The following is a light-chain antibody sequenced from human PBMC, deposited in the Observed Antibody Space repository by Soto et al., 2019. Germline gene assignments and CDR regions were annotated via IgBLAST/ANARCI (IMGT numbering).Light chain of an antibody. CDR3: SPYTSSSTYV. J-gene: IGLJ1*01. CDR1: SSDVGGYNY. V-gene: IGLV2-14*01. Sequence: QSVLTQPASVSGSPGQSIAISCTGTSSDVGGYNYVSWYQQHPGKAPKLMVYDVGNRPSGVSNRFSGSKSGNTASLTISGLQAEDEADYYCSPYTSSSTYVFGTGTKVTV. CDR2: DVG.